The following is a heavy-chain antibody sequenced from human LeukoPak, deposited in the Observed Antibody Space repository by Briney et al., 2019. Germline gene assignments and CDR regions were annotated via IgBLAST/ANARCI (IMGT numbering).Heavy chain of an antibody. D-gene: IGHD2-2*01. J-gene: IGHJ3*02. CDR3: ARDNNAAFDI. Sequence: GGSLRLSCTASGFTFSIYWMSWVRQAPGKGLDWVANIKPDGSEQYYVDSVRGRFTVPRDNAKNSLYLQMNSLSAEDTAVYYCARDNNAAFDIWGLGTMVTVSS. CDR1: GFTFSIYW. CDR2: IKPDGSEQ. V-gene: IGHV3-7*04.